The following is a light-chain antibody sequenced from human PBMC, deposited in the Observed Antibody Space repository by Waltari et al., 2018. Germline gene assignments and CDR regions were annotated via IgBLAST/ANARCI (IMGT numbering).Light chain of an antibody. Sequence: DIQMTQSPSSLSASVGDRVTITCRASQSISSYLNWYQQKPGKAPKLLISVASSLQSGVPSRFSGSGSGTDFTLTISSLQPEDFATYYCQQSYSTPGTFGQGTKVEIK. CDR2: VAS. V-gene: IGKV1-39*01. J-gene: IGKJ1*01. CDR3: QQSYSTPGT. CDR1: QSISSY.